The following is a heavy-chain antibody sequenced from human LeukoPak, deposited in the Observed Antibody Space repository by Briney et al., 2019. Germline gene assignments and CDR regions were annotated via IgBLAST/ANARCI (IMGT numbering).Heavy chain of an antibody. CDR3: AGGISATGGG. V-gene: IGHV3-74*01. Sequence: PGGSLRLSCAASGFTFSTYWMHWVRQVPGKGRVWVSRINSDGSITTYADSVKGRFTISRDNAKNTLYLQMNSLRVEDTAVYYCAGGISATGGGWGQGTMVTVSS. J-gene: IGHJ3*01. D-gene: IGHD6-13*01. CDR1: GFTFSTYW. CDR2: INSDGSIT.